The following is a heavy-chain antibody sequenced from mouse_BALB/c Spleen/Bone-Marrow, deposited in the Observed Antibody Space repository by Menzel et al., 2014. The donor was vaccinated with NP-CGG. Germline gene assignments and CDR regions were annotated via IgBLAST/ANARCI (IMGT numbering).Heavy chain of an antibody. CDR3: ARGRRYDGPYFDY. CDR1: GYTFTDFN. J-gene: IGHJ2*01. CDR2: ISPYIGGT. V-gene: IGHV1S29*02. Sequence: EVHLVESGPELVKPGASVKISCKASGYTFTDFNMHWVKQSHGKSLEWIGFISPYIGGTGYNQKLKSKATLTVDSSSSTAYMELRSLTSEDSAVYYCARGRRYDGPYFDYWGQGTTLTVSS. D-gene: IGHD2-14*01.